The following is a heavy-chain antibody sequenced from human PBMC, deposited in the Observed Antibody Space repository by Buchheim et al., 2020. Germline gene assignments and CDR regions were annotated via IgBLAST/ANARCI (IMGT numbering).Heavy chain of an antibody. J-gene: IGHJ4*02. CDR2: ISNDGYDI. V-gene: IGHV3-30-3*02. CDR1: GFTFSAYS. D-gene: IGHD4-17*01. CDR3: AKPTVTESTRYFDS. Sequence: VQLVESGGGVVQPGTSLRLSCAATGFTFSAYSMHWVRQAPGKGLEWVAVISNDGYDIYYADSVKGRFSISRDNSHNTLFLQMNSLRVDDTALYYCAKPTVTESTRYFDSWGQGTL.